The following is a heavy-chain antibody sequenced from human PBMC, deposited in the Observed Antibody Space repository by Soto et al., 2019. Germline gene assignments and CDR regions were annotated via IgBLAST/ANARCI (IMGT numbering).Heavy chain of an antibody. D-gene: IGHD3-16*02. J-gene: IGHJ4*02. V-gene: IGHV4-59*12. CDR2: ISYRGST. Sequence: SETLSLTCAVSGDSIRNYYWSWVRQTPGKGLEWIGYISYRGSTNYNPSLKSRVTISADTSKNQFSLKLSSVTAADTAVYYCARGDPSYDYIWGSYRPNFDYWGQGTLVTVSS. CDR1: GDSIRNYY. CDR3: ARGDPSYDYIWGSYRPNFDY.